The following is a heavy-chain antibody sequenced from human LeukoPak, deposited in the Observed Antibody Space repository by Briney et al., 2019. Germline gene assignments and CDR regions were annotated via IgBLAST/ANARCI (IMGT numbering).Heavy chain of an antibody. CDR2: ISTASNTI. Sequence: GGSLRLSCTASGFTFSNYAMTWVRQAPGKGLEWISYISTASNTIYYADSVKGRFTVSRDNGNNSLSLHMSSLRGDDTAVYYCARRGGYLYWDHDHWGQGSLVTVSS. CDR3: ARRGGYLYWDHDH. D-gene: IGHD1-26*01. J-gene: IGHJ4*02. V-gene: IGHV3-48*01. CDR1: GFTFSNYA.